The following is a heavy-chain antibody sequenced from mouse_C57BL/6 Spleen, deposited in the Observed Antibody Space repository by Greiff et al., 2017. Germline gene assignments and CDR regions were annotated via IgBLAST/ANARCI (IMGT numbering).Heavy chain of an antibody. D-gene: IGHD2-1*01. CDR1: GYTFTSYW. CDR3: ARARSYGNSYYFGY. V-gene: IGHV1-52*01. CDR2: IDPSDSET. Sequence: QVQLQQPGAELVRPGSSVKLSCKASGYTFTSYWMHWVKQRPIQGLEWIGNIDPSDSETHYNQKFKDKATLTVDKSSCTAYMRLSSLTSEDSAVYYCARARSYGNSYYFGYWGQGTTLTVSS. J-gene: IGHJ2*01.